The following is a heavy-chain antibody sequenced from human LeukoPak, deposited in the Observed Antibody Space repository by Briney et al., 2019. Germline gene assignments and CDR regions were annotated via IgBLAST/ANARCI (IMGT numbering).Heavy chain of an antibody. V-gene: IGHV3-7*01. Sequence: PGGSLRLSCVASGFTFSSYGMSWVRQAPGKGLEWVANIKQDGSEKYYVDSVKGRFTISRDNAKNSLYLQMNSLRAEDTAVYYCARGQGYFDYWGQGTLVTVSP. J-gene: IGHJ4*02. CDR3: ARGQGYFDY. CDR1: GFTFSSYG. CDR2: IKQDGSEK.